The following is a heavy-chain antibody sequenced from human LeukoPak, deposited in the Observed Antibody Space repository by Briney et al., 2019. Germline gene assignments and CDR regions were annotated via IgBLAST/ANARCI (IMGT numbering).Heavy chain of an antibody. J-gene: IGHJ4*02. Sequence: ASVKVCCKASGYTFTSYYMHWVGQAPGQGLEWMGIINPSGGSTSYAQKFQGRVTMTRDTSTSTVYMELSSLRSEDTAVYYCARDRYYYDSSGYIRGISFDYWGQGTLVTVSS. D-gene: IGHD3-22*01. CDR3: ARDRYYYDSSGYIRGISFDY. CDR1: GYTFTSYY. V-gene: IGHV1-46*01. CDR2: INPSGGST.